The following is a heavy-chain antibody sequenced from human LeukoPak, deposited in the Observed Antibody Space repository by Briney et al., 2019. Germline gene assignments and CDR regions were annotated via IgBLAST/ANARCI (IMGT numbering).Heavy chain of an antibody. Sequence: PAASVKVSCKASGGTFSSYTISWVRQAPGQGLEWMGRIIPILGIANYAQKFQGRVTITADKSTSTAYMELSSLRSEDTAVYYCARSMDSRLVVVVPAAMVAFVIWGQGTMVTVSS. D-gene: IGHD2-2*01. CDR1: GGTFSSYT. V-gene: IGHV1-69*02. CDR3: ARSMDSRLVVVVPAAMVAFVI. CDR2: IIPILGIA. J-gene: IGHJ3*02.